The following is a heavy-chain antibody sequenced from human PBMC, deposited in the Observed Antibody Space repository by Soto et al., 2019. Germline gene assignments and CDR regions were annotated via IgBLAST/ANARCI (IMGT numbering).Heavy chain of an antibody. Sequence: GGSLRLSCAASGFTFSSYGMHWVRQAPGKGLEWVAVIWYDGSNKYYADSVKGRFTISRDNSKNTLYLQMNSLRAEDTAVYYCARDGPSGWSPRDYYYMDVWGKGTTVTVSS. CDR2: IWYDGSNK. CDR1: GFTFSSYG. CDR3: ARDGPSGWSPRDYYYMDV. V-gene: IGHV3-33*01. D-gene: IGHD2-15*01. J-gene: IGHJ6*03.